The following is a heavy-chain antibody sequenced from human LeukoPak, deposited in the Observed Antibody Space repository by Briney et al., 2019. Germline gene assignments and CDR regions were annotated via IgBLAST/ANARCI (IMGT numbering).Heavy chain of an antibody. J-gene: IGHJ4*02. V-gene: IGHV3-33*01. CDR2: IWYDGSNK. CDR1: GFTFSSYG. Sequence: GRSLRLSCAASGFTFSSYGMHWVRQAPGKGLEWVAVIWYDGSNKYYADSVKGRFTISRDNSKNTLYLQMNSLRAEDTAVYYCARELDTAMAIDYWGQGTLVTVSS. D-gene: IGHD5-18*01. CDR3: ARELDTAMAIDY.